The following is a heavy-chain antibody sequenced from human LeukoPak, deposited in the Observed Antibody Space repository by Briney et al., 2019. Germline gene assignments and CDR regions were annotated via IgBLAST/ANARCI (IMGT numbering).Heavy chain of an antibody. D-gene: IGHD2-2*01. V-gene: IGHV4-39*01. CDR3: ARVVPAAIAGSLIDY. Sequence: SSETLSLTCTVSGGSISSSSYYWGWIRQPPGKGLEWIGSIYYSGSTYYNPSLKSRVTISVDTSKNQFSLKLSSVTAADTAVYYCARVVPAAIAGSLIDYWGQGTLVTVSS. CDR1: GGSISSSSYY. J-gene: IGHJ4*02. CDR2: IYYSGST.